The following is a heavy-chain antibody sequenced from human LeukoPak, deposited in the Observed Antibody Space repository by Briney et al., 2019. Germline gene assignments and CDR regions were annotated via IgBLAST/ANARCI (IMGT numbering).Heavy chain of an antibody. D-gene: IGHD3-10*01. CDR2: ISYDGSDK. J-gene: IGHJ6*02. CDR1: GSTFNRFA. CDR3: AQGGSEIYYYYHGMDV. Sequence: GRSLRLSCAASGSTFNRFAMHWVRQAPGKGLGWVAVISYDGSDKYYADSVKGRFTISRDNSKNTLYLQMNGLRVEDTAVFYCAQGGSEIYYYYHGMDVWGQGTTVTVSS. V-gene: IGHV3-30*18.